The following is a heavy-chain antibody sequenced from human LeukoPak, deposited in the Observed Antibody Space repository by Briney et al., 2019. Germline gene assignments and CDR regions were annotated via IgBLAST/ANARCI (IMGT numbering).Heavy chain of an antibody. CDR2: ISGSGGSP. J-gene: IGHJ4*02. CDR3: AKDGVRIAASGLLDN. D-gene: IGHD6-13*01. V-gene: IGHV3-23*01. Sequence: PGGSLRLSCAASGFTFSSYAMSWVRQAPGKGLEWVSAISGSGGSPYYADSVKGRFTISRDNSKNTLYLQMNSLRAEDTAVYYCAKDGVRIAASGLLDNWGQGTLVTVSS. CDR1: GFTFSSYA.